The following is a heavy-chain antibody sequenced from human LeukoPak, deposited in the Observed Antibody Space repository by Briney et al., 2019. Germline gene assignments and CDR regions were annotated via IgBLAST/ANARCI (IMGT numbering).Heavy chain of an antibody. CDR1: GDSVSSKNGA. Sequence: SQTLSLTCVVSGDSVSSKNGAWNWIRQSPSRGLEWLGRTYYRSKWYNDYAESMEGSMTISQDTSKSQYSLHLNSVTPDDTAVYYCAREFGTTGWHTFDYWGQGTMVTVSS. J-gene: IGHJ4*02. V-gene: IGHV6-1*01. CDR2: TYYRSKWYN. D-gene: IGHD3-10*01. CDR3: AREFGTTGWHTFDY.